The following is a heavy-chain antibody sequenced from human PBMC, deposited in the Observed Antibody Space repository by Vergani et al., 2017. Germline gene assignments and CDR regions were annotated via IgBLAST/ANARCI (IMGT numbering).Heavy chain of an antibody. D-gene: IGHD2-8*01. V-gene: IGHV3-21*02. CDR2: ISGSSSYV. Sequence: EVQLVVSGGGLVKPGGSLRLSCAASGFSFSSYSMNWVRQAPGKGLEWVASISGSSSYVFYRDSVEGRFTINRDNAKKSVYLQMNSLRAEDTAMYFCARGLWDCTHIRCSPPSYWGQGTQVTVSS. CDR1: GFSFSSYS. J-gene: IGHJ4*02. CDR3: ARGLWDCTHIRCSPPSY.